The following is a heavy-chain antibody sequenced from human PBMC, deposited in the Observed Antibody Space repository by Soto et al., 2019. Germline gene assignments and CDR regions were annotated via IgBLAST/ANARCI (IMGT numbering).Heavy chain of an antibody. CDR1: GASISSFY. V-gene: IGHV4-4*07. J-gene: IGHJ6*02. D-gene: IGHD3-16*01. CDR3: AREITGYYYAMDV. Sequence: PSETLSLTFTVSGASISSFYWSWIRQPAGKGLEWIGRIYTSEVTNYNPSLKSRATMSVDTSKNQFSLKLSSVTAADTAVYYCAREITGYYYAMDVWGQGTTVTVSS. CDR2: IYTSEVT.